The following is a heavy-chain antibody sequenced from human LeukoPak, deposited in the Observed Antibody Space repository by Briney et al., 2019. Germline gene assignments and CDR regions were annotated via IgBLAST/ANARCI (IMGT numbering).Heavy chain of an antibody. Sequence: GGSLRLSCAASGFTFTSYAIHWVRQAPGKGLEFVSAINRYGDSTYYANSVKGRFTISRDDSKNTVYLQMNSLRVEDTAVYFCVREFRDAFDIWGQGTRVTVSS. CDR2: INRYGDST. CDR1: GFTFTSYA. V-gene: IGHV3-64*01. J-gene: IGHJ3*02. D-gene: IGHD3-10*01. CDR3: VREFRDAFDI.